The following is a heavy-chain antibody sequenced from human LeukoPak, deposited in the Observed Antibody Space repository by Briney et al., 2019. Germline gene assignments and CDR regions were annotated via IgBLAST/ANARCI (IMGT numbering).Heavy chain of an antibody. CDR3: ARNYNGMSN. CDR1: GFTFDDYG. Sequence: PGGSLRLSCAASGFTFDDYGMSWVRQAPGKGLVWVSYINNDGRSATYADSVKGRFTISRDNAKNTLYLQMNSLKAEDSAMYYCARNYNGMSNWGQGTLVIVSS. V-gene: IGHV3-74*01. D-gene: IGHD1-26*01. CDR2: INNDGRSA. J-gene: IGHJ4*02.